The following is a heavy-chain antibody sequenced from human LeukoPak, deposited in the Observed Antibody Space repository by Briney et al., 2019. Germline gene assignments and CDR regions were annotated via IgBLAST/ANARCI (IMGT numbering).Heavy chain of an antibody. J-gene: IGHJ4*02. CDR3: AKSIGYCSSTSCLYFDY. V-gene: IGHV3-30*18. D-gene: IGHD2-2*01. Sequence: GGSLRLSCAASGFTFSSYGMHWVRQAPGKGLEWVAVISYDGSNKYYADSVKGRFTISRDNSKNTPYLQMNSLRAEDTAVYYCAKSIGYCSSTSCLYFDYWGQGTLVTVSS. CDR1: GFTFSSYG. CDR2: ISYDGSNK.